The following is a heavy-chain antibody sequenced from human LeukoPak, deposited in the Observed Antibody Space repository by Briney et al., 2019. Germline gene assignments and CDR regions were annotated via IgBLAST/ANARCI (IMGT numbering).Heavy chain of an antibody. CDR1: GGSISSYY. D-gene: IGHD2-15*01. Sequence: KSSETLSLTCTVSGGSISSYYWTWIRQPPGKGLEWIGYISHSGSADYNPSLRSRVTISVDTSKSQFSLKLSSVTAADTAVYYCARGYCSGNTCYRSGYEIWGQGTIVTVSS. V-gene: IGHV4-59*08. J-gene: IGHJ3*02. CDR2: ISHSGSA. CDR3: ARGYCSGNTCYRSGYEI.